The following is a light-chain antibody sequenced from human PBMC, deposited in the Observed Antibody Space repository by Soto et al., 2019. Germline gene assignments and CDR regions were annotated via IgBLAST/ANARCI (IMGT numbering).Light chain of an antibody. CDR2: VAS. CDR3: QQSYGIPYT. CDR1: QRISSY. Sequence: DIPMTQSPSSLSASVGDRVTITCRASQRISSYLNWYQQKPGKAPKVLISVASRLQSGVPSRVSGSGYGTDFTLTIDSLQPEDFATYYCQQSYGIPYTFGQGTKLEIQ. V-gene: IGKV1-39*01. J-gene: IGKJ2*01.